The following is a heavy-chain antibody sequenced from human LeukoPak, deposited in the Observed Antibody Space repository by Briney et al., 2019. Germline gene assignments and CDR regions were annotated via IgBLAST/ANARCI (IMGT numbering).Heavy chain of an antibody. V-gene: IGHV3-7*03. J-gene: IGHJ4*02. CDR1: GFTFSDYW. CDR3: ARRYFDS. CDR2: IRQDGSAK. Sequence: GGSLRLSCAASGFTFSDYWMHWVRQAPGKGLEWVANIRQDGSAKYYVDSVKGRFTISRDNAKNSLYLQMNSLRAEDTAVYYCARRYFDSWGQGTLVTVSS.